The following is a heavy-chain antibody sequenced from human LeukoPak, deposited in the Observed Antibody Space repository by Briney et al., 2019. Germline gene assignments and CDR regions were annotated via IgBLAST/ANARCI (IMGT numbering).Heavy chain of an antibody. CDR1: VYTFTSYG. CDR3: AREGIAAAGTKPFDY. J-gene: IGHJ4*02. D-gene: IGHD6-13*01. V-gene: IGHV1-18*01. CDR2: ISAYNGNT. Sequence: ASVKVSCKASVYTFTSYGVSWVRQAPGQGLEWMGWISAYNGNTNYAQKLQGRVTMTTDTSTSTAYMELRSLRSDDTAVYYCAREGIAAAGTKPFDYWGQGTLVTVSS.